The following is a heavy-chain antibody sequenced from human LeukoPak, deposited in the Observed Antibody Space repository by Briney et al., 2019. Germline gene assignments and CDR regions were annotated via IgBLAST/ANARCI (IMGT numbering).Heavy chain of an antibody. CDR1: GGSFSGYY. J-gene: IGHJ4*02. Sequence: SETLSLTCAVYGGSFSGYYWSWIRQPPGKGLEWIGEINHSGSTNYNPSLKSRVTISVDTSKNHSLKVTSVTAADTAVYYCARSKDILTGYCFDYWGQGTLVTVSS. D-gene: IGHD3-9*01. CDR2: INHSGST. V-gene: IGHV4-34*01. CDR3: ARSKDILTGYCFDY.